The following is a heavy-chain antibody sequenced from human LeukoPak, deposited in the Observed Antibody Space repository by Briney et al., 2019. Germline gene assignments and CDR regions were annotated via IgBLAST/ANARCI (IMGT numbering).Heavy chain of an antibody. CDR2: INHSGST. V-gene: IGHV4-34*01. J-gene: IGHJ4*02. Sequence: SETLSLTCAVYGGSFSGYYWSWIRQPPGKGLEWIGEINHSGSTNYNPSLKSRVTISVDTSKNQFSLKLSSVPAADTAVYYCARGRVLWFGELYYFDYWGQGTLVTVSS. D-gene: IGHD3-10*01. CDR1: GGSFSGYY. CDR3: ARGRVLWFGELYYFDY.